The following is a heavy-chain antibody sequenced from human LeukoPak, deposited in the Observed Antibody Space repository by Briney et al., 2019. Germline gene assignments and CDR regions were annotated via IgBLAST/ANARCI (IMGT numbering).Heavy chain of an antibody. D-gene: IGHD7-27*01. Sequence: GGSLGLSCAASGFTFNTYAMNWVRQAPGRGLEWVSAISGGGSTYYADSVKGRFSISRDNSKNTLNLQMNSPRAEDTAEYYRAKGEEAGPTGGIGHWGQGTLVTVSS. CDR2: ISGGGST. J-gene: IGHJ4*02. CDR3: AKGEEAGPTGGIGH. CDR1: GFTFNTYA. V-gene: IGHV3-23*01.